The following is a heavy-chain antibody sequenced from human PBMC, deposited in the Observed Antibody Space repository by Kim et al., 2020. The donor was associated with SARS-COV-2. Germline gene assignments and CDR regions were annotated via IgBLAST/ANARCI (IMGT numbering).Heavy chain of an antibody. Sequence: SETLSLTCTVSGGSISSYYWSWIRQPPGKGLEWIGYIYYSGSTNYNPSLKSRVTISVDTSKNQFSLKLSSVTAADTAVYYCAGTSVAVAGTGDYWGQGTLVTVSS. J-gene: IGHJ4*02. CDR1: GGSISSYY. V-gene: IGHV4-59*13. CDR3: AGTSVAVAGTGDY. CDR2: IYYSGST. D-gene: IGHD6-19*01.